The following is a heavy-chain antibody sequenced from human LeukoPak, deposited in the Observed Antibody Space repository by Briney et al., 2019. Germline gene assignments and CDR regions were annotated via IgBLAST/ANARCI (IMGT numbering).Heavy chain of an antibody. CDR2: INPNSGGT. V-gene: IGHV1-2*02. Sequence: ASVKVSCKASGYTFTGYYMHWVRQAPGQGLEWMGWINPNSGGTNYAQKFQGRATMTRDTSISTAYMELSRLRSDDTAVYYCARDTPRPVPRGFEYWGQGTLVTVSS. CDR3: ARDTPRPVPRGFEY. CDR1: GYTFTGYY. J-gene: IGHJ4*02.